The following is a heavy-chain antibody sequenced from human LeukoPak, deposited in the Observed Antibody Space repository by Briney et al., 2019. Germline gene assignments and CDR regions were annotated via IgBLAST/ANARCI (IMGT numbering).Heavy chain of an antibody. D-gene: IGHD6-19*01. V-gene: IGHV1-8*03. CDR2: MNPKSGNT. Sequence: GASVKVSCKASGYTFTTYDINWVRQATGQGLEWMGWMNPKSGNTGYAQNFQGRVTITRDTSISTAYMELSGLRSEDTAVYYCARVAGSIDYWGQGTLVTASS. CDR1: GYTFTTYD. J-gene: IGHJ4*02. CDR3: ARVAGSIDY.